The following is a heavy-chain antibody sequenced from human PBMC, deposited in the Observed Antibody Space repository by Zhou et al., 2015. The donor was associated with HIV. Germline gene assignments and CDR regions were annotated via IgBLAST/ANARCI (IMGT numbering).Heavy chain of an antibody. CDR2: ISAYNGKH. CDR3: ARDRHLFTIFGVVIPYYYYGMDV. J-gene: IGHJ6*02. Sequence: QVQLVQSGAEVKKPGASVKVSCKASGYTFTSYDINWVRQATGQGLEWMGWISAYNGKHKLCTEAPGQSHHDHRHIHEHSLHGXESLRSDDTAVYYCARDRHLFTIFGVVIPYYYYGMDVVGPRDHGHRLL. CDR1: GYTFTSYD. V-gene: IGHV1-18*01. D-gene: IGHD3-3*01.